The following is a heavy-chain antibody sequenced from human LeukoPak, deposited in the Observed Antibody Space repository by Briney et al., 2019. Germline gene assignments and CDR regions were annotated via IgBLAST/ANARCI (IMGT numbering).Heavy chain of an antibody. J-gene: IGHJ4*02. CDR2: ISGSGGST. Sequence: PGGSLRLSCAASGFTFSSYAMSWVRQAPGKGLEWVSAISGSGGSTYYADSVKGRFAISRDNSKNTVSLQMNSLRVEDTAVYYCAKSGQFDYWGQGTLVTVSS. CDR1: GFTFSSYA. V-gene: IGHV3-23*01. CDR3: AKSGQFDY.